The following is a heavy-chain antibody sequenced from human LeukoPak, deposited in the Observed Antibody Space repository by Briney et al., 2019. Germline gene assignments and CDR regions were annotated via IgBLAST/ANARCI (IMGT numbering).Heavy chain of an antibody. Sequence: GGSLGLSCAASGFTFSNYGMSWARQAPGKGLEWVANIKQDGSEKYYVDSVKGRFTISRDNAKNSLYLQMNSLRAEDTAMYYCARDFRFLDDYWGQGTLVTVSS. CDR2: IKQDGSEK. J-gene: IGHJ4*02. CDR3: ARDFRFLDDY. D-gene: IGHD3-3*01. V-gene: IGHV3-7*01. CDR1: GFTFSNYG.